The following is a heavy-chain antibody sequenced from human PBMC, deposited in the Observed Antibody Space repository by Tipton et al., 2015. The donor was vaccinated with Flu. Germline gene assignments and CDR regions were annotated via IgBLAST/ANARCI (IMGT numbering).Heavy chain of an antibody. CDR3: AREGPYFYGMDV. CDR2: IFHTGST. Sequence: LRLSCTISGDSISGDYYWGWIRQPPGKGLEWIGNIFHTGSTYHNPSLKSRLTISIDTSKNQFSLRLNGVTGADTAVYYCAREGPYFYGMDVWGQGTTVTVSS. CDR1: GDSISGDYY. J-gene: IGHJ6*02. V-gene: IGHV4-38-2*02.